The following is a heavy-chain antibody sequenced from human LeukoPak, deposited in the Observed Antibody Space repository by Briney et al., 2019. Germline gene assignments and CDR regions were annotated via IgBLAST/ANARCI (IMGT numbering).Heavy chain of an antibody. V-gene: IGHV3-30*04. CDR1: GFTFSSYA. J-gene: IGHJ5*02. Sequence: GRSLRLSCAASGFTFSSYAMHWVRQAPGKGLEWVAVISYDGSNKYYADSVKGRFTISRDNAKNTLYLQMNSLRAEDTAVYYCARGGSSQGWRGYDILTGANWFDPWGQGTLVTVSS. D-gene: IGHD3-9*01. CDR3: ARGGSSQGWRGYDILTGANWFDP. CDR2: ISYDGSNK.